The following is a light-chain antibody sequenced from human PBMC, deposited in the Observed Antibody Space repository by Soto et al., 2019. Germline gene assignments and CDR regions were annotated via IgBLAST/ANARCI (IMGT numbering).Light chain of an antibody. CDR3: QQYTNTNNPWM. Sequence: DIQVTQSPPTLSASVGDRVTITCRASQTISTWMAWYQQKPGKAPKLLVYDASTLQSGVASRFSRSGSGTEFTLIISGLQPDDSATYYCQQYTNTNNPWMFGQGTKVEI. J-gene: IGKJ1*01. CDR2: DAS. V-gene: IGKV1-5*01. CDR1: QTISTW.